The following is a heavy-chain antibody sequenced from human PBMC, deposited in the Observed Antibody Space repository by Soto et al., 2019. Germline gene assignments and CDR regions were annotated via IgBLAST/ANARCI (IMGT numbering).Heavy chain of an antibody. CDR1: GGTLSNYA. CDR2: VTPLFGVT. Sequence: QVQLVQSGAEVKKPGSSVKVSCKAPGGTLSNYAIHWVRQAPGQGLEWMGRVTPLFGVTNYAQNFQGRLTITADKSTSTADMELNSLRSEDTSVYFCARDGPIDGYNLDYWGQGTLFTVSS. CDR3: ARDGPIDGYNLDY. V-gene: IGHV1-69*04. J-gene: IGHJ4*02. D-gene: IGHD5-12*01.